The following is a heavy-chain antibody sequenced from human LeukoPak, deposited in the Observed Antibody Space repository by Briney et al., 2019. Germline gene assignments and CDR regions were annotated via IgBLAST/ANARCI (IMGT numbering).Heavy chain of an antibody. CDR2: IRGSGGTA. V-gene: IGHV3-23*01. CDR3: AKGYYDRSGYQQAFDI. CDR1: GFTFSSYA. J-gene: IGHJ3*02. D-gene: IGHD3-22*01. Sequence: GGSLRLSCAASGFTFSSYAMSWVCQVPGKGLEWVSVIRGSGGTANYADSVKGRFTISRDNSKNTLYLQMNSLRAEDTAVYYCAKGYYDRSGYQQAFDIWGQGTTVTVSS.